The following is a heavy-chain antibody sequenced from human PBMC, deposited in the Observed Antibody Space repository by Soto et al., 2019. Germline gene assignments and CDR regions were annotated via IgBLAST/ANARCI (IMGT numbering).Heavy chain of an antibody. CDR2: IGTTGDT. D-gene: IGHD2-2*01. V-gene: IGHV3-13*01. J-gene: IGHJ6*03. Sequence: GGSLRLSCAASGFTFSSYDMHWVRQATGKGLEWVSTIGTTGDTYYPGSVKGRFTISRENAKNSLYLQMNSLRAGDSAVYFCARGAMASLYFMDVWGKGTTVTVSS. CDR3: ARGAMASLYFMDV. CDR1: GFTFSSYD.